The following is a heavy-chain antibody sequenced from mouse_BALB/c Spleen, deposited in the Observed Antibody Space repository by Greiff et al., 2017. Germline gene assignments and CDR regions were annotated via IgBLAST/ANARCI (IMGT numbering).Heavy chain of an antibody. V-gene: IGHV5-17*02. CDR2: ISSGSSTI. CDR3: ARAGYGNYDY. J-gene: IGHJ3*01. D-gene: IGHD2-1*01. CDR1: GFTFSSFG. Sequence: EVQVVESGGGLVQPGGSRKLSCAASGFTFSSFGMHWVRQAPEKGLEWVAYISSGSSTIYYADTVKGRFTISRDNPKNTLFLQMTSLRSEDTAMYYCARAGYGNYDYWGQGTLVTVSA.